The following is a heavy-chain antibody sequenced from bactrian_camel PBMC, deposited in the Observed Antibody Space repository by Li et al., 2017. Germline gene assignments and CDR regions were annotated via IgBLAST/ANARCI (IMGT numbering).Heavy chain of an antibody. CDR1: GYGHITKC. CDR3: ASGLRLPTRCRYDY. D-gene: IGHD2*01. V-gene: IGHV3S53*01. Sequence: HVQLVESGGGSVTAGGSLRLSCSPSGYGHITKCMGWFRQAPGKEREGVAAMDSDDITSYADSVKGRFAISQDNVQNTLYLQMNSLKAEDTAMYYCASGLRLPTRCRYDYWGQGTQVTVS. J-gene: IGHJ4*01. CDR2: MDSDDIT.